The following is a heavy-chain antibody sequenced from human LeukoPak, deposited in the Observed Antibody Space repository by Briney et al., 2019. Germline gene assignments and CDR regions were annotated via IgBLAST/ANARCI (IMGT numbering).Heavy chain of an antibody. CDR1: GYTFTGYY. D-gene: IGHD4-17*01. CDR3: ARDEDYGDYESDY. V-gene: IGHV1-2*02. J-gene: IGHJ4*02. CDR2: INPNSGGT. Sequence: ASVKVSCKASGYTFTGYYMHWVRQAPGQGLEWMGWINPNSGGTNYAQKFQGRVTMTRDTSISTAYMELSRLRYDDTAVYYCARDEDYGDYESDYWGQGTLVTVSS.